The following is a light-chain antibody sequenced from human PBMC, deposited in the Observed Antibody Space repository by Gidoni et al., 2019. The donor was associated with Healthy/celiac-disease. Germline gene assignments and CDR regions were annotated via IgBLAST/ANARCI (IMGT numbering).Light chain of an antibody. V-gene: IGKV2-28*01. Sequence: DIVMTQSPLSLPVTPGEPASISCRSSQSLLHSNGYNYLDWYLQKPGQSPQLLIYLGSNRAHGVPDRFSGSGSGTDFTLKISRVEAEDVGVYYCMQALQTPLYTFGQGTKLEIK. CDR3: MQALQTPLYT. CDR2: LGS. CDR1: QSLLHSNGYNY. J-gene: IGKJ2*01.